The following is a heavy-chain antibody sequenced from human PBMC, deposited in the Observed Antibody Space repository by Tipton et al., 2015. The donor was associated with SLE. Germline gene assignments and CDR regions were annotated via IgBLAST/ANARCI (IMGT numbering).Heavy chain of an antibody. CDR2: INTSGST. Sequence: TLSLTCTVSGGSIASGSYYWSWIRQPAGRALEWIGRINTSGSTTYNPSLKGRVTLSLDTSKNHFSLNLSSVTAADTALYYCARGLRTFPRLDIWGLGTKVTVPS. CDR1: GGSIASGSYY. V-gene: IGHV4-61*02. J-gene: IGHJ3*02. CDR3: ARGLRTFPRLDI. D-gene: IGHD4-17*01.